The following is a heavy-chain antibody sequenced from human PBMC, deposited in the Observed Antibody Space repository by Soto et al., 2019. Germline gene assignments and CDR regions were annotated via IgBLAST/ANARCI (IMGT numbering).Heavy chain of an antibody. CDR1: GFTFSSYG. CDR3: ARPPYDFWSGRGGYFDY. V-gene: IGHV3-33*01. J-gene: IGHJ4*02. CDR2: IWYDGSNK. Sequence: GGSLRLSCAASGFTFSSYGMHWVRQAPGKGLEWVAVIWYDGSNKYYADSVKGRFTISRDNSKNTLYLQMNSLRAEDTAVYYCARPPYDFWSGRGGYFDYWGQGTLVTVSA. D-gene: IGHD3-3*01.